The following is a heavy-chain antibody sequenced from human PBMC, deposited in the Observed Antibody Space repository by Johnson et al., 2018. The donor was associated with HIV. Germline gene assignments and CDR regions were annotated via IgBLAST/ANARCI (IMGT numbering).Heavy chain of an antibody. CDR2: ISYDGSNK. J-gene: IGHJ3*02. CDR1: GFTFSSYA. CDR3: AGGGMTVGGVIGGDDAFDI. V-gene: IGHV3-30-3*01. D-gene: IGHD3-16*02. Sequence: QVQLVESGGGVVQPGRSLRLSCAASGFTFSSYAMHWVRQAPGKGLEWVAVISYDGSNKYYADSVKGRFTISRDNSKNTLYLQMNSLRAEDTAVYYCAGGGMTVGGVIGGDDAFDIWGQGTMVTVSS.